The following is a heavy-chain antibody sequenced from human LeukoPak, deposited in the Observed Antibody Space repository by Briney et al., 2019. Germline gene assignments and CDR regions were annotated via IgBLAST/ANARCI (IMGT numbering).Heavy chain of an antibody. D-gene: IGHD7-27*01. CDR2: INSGGSGT. Sequence: GGSLRLSCAASGFNFASNWMHWVRQTPGKGLMWVSRINSGGSGTSYAGSVEGRFTISRDNAKNTLYLQMNNLRAEDTATYYCASSLGPLTEYWGQGTLVTVPS. V-gene: IGHV3-74*01. CDR1: GFNFASNW. CDR3: ASSLGPLTEY. J-gene: IGHJ4*01.